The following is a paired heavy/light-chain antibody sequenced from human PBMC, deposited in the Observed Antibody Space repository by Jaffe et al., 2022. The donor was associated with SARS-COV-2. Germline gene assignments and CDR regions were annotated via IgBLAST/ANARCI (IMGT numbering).Heavy chain of an antibody. CDR2: ISGSGGDT. J-gene: IGHJ4*02. CDR1: GFIFSNYD. D-gene: IGHD1-26*01. CDR3: AKQLSGTYHFDY. V-gene: IGHV3-23*04. Sequence: EVQVVESGGGLIQPGGSLRLSCAASGFIFSNYDMTWVRQAPGKGLEWVSVISGSGGDTYYADSVKGRFTVSRDNFKNTLYLQMNSLRAEDTAVYYCAKQLSGTYHFDYWGQGTLVTVSS.
Light chain of an antibody. Sequence: QSALTQPASVSGSPGQSTTISCTGTSSDFGRYNYVSWYQQHPGKAPKLMIYDVSNRPSEISNRFSGSKSGNTASLTISGLQAEDEADYYCSSYTISNTWVFGGGTKLTVL. V-gene: IGLV2-14*01. CDR1: SSDFGRYNY. J-gene: IGLJ3*02. CDR3: SSYTISNTWV. CDR2: DVS.